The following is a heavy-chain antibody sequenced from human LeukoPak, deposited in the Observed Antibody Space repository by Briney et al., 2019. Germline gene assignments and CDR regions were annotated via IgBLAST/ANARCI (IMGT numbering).Heavy chain of an antibody. D-gene: IGHD3-22*01. J-gene: IGHJ4*02. Sequence: WXRQPPGXXXXXXGEINHRGGTGYNPSLKSRVTMSVDTSKNVFSLKLTSVTAADTAVYYCARAYYYDSSAAIDYWGQGILVTVSS. V-gene: IGHV4-34*01. CDR3: ARAYYYDSSAAIDY. CDR2: INHRGGT.